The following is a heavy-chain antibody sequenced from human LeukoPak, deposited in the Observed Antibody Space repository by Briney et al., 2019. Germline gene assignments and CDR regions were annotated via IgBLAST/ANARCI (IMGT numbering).Heavy chain of an antibody. J-gene: IGHJ4*02. D-gene: IGHD1-1*01. CDR2: IRYDGSNK. CDR1: GFTFSSHG. V-gene: IGHV3-30*02. Sequence: GGSLRLSCAASGFTFSSHGMHWVRQAPGKGLEWVAFIRYDGSNKYYADSVKGRFTISRDNSKNTLYLQMNSLRAEDTAVYYCARAPGYGAAYYFDYWGQGTLVTVSS. CDR3: ARAPGYGAAYYFDY.